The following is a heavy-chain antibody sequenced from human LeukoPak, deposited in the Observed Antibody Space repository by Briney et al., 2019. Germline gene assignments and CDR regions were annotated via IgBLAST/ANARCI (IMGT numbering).Heavy chain of an antibody. J-gene: IGHJ4*02. Sequence: SETLSLTCTVSGGSISTYYWSWVRQPAGKGLEWIGRIHTSGSFDYNPSLKSRVTMSVDTSKKQFSLTLSSVTAADTAMYYCAREGSMTARPFVSINYWGQGTLVTVSS. CDR2: IHTSGSF. D-gene: IGHD6-6*01. CDR3: AREGSMTARPFVSINY. CDR1: GGSISTYY. V-gene: IGHV4-4*07.